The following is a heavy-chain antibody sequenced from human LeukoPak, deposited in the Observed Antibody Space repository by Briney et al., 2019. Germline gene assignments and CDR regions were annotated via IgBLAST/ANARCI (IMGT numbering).Heavy chain of an antibody. CDR1: GGSISGSY. CDR2: IYHSEST. Sequence: SETLSLTCTVSGGSISGSYCSWIRQPPGKGLEWIGYIYHSESTNYNPSLKSRVTISVDTSKNQFSLKLSSVTAADTAVYYCARQAGGTSGPFDYWGQGTLVTVSS. CDR3: ARQAGGTSGPFDY. D-gene: IGHD4-23*01. J-gene: IGHJ4*02. V-gene: IGHV4-59*08.